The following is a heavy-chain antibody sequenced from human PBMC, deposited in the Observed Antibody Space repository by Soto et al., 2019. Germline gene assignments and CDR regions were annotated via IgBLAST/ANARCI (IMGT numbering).Heavy chain of an antibody. CDR1: GFSFGDYA. V-gene: IGHV3-49*04. D-gene: IGHD6-19*01. CDR3: TRGRAPYGIAVDYYGMDV. Sequence: CLRLSITASGFSFGDYAMSWVRQAPGKGLEWVGFIRSKAYGGTTEYAASVKGRFTISRDDSKSIAYLQMNSLKTEDTAVYYCTRGRAPYGIAVDYYGMDVCGQRTTVTVSS. J-gene: IGHJ6*02. CDR2: IRSKAYGGTT.